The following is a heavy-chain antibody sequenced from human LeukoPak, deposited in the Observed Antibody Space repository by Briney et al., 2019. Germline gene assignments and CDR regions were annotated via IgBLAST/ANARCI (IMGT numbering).Heavy chain of an antibody. CDR1: GFTFISYW. D-gene: IGHD6-19*01. CDR3: ARGGSYSSEPFPY. Sequence: GGSLMLICAASGFTFISYWRHWVRQVPGKGLVWVSRINSDGSSTSYADSVKGRFTISRDNAKNTLYLQMNSLRAEDTAVYYCARGGSYSSEPFPYWGQRTLVTVSS. V-gene: IGHV3-74*01. CDR2: INSDGSST. J-gene: IGHJ4*02.